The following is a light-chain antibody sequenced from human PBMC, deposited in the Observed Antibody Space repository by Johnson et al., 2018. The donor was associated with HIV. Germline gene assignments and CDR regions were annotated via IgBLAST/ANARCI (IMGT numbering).Light chain of an antibody. J-gene: IGLJ1*01. CDR1: SSNIENNY. CDR2: EDN. V-gene: IGLV1-51*02. CDR3: GTWDSSLSSYV. Sequence: QSVLTQPPSVSAAPGQKVTISCSGSSSNIENNYVSWYQQLPGTAPKLLIYEDNRRPSGTPDRFSGSKSGTSATLGITGLQTGDEADYYCGTWDSSLSSYVSGTGTKVTVL.